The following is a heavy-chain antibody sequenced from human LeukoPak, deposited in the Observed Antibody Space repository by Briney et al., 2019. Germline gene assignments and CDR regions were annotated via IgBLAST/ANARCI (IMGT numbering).Heavy chain of an antibody. V-gene: IGHV5-51*01. CDR3: ARQLRPGSGSYYGVKAFDI. CDR1: GYSFTTHW. J-gene: IGHJ3*02. CDR2: IYPGDSDT. D-gene: IGHD1-26*01. Sequence: GESLKISCKGSGYSFTTHWIGWVRQMPGKGLEWMGVIYPGDSDTRYSPSFQGQVTISADKSVSTAYLQWISLKASDTAMYYCARQLRPGSGSYYGVKAFDIWGQGTMVTVSS.